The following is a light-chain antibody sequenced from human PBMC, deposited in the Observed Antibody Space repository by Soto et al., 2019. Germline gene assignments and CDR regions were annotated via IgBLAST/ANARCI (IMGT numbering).Light chain of an antibody. V-gene: IGLV1-44*01. CDR2: TDN. Sequence: QSVLTQPTSASGTPGQRVTISCSGSSSNIASNTVNWYQQLPGTAPKVLIYTDNQRPSGVPDRFSGSKSGTSASLAISGLQSEDEADYYCAAWDDSLNGVVFGGGNKVTVL. J-gene: IGLJ2*01. CDR1: SSNIASNT. CDR3: AAWDDSLNGVV.